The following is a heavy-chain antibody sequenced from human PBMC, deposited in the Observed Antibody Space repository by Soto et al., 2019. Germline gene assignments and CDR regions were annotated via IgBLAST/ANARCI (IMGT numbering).Heavy chain of an antibody. D-gene: IGHD2-15*01. J-gene: IGHJ6*02. V-gene: IGHV3-30*04. Sequence: PGGSLRLSCAASGFTFSSYAMHWVRQAPGKGLGWVAVISYDGRNKYYADSVKGRFTISRGNSKNTLYLEMNSLRVEDTAVYHCVRDTAYCSGGTCYSSHDMDVWGQGTTVTVSS. CDR2: ISYDGRNK. CDR3: VRDTAYCSGGTCYSSHDMDV. CDR1: GFTFSSYA.